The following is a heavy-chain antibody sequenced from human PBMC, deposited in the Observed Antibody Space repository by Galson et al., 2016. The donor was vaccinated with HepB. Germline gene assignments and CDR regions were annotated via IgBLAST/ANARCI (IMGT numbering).Heavy chain of an antibody. J-gene: IGHJ2*01. V-gene: IGHV5-10-1*01. CDR1: GYSFTSYW. D-gene: IGHD3-10*01. CDR3: ARHFAYYDSWGYPYWYFDL. CDR2: IDPSDSYT. Sequence: QSGAEVTKPGESLRLSCQGSGYSFTSYWISWVRQMPGKGLEWMGRIDPSDSYTNYSPSFQGHVTISADKSISTAYLQWSSLKASDTAMYYCARHFAYYDSWGYPYWYFDLWGRGTLVTVTS.